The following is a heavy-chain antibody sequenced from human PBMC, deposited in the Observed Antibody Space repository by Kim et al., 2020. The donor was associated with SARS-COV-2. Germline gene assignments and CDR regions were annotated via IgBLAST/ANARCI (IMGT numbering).Heavy chain of an antibody. V-gene: IGHV4-59*08. Sequence: SETLSLTCTVSGGSLSRSYWSWIRQPPGKGLEYIGYIYYTGTTNYSPSLKSRVTISVDTSKNKVSLKLTSVTAADTAVYYCAKLGFGGNPGPFHIWGQGTVVTVSS. CDR2: IYYTGTT. J-gene: IGHJ3*02. CDR3: AKLGFGGNPGPFHI. D-gene: IGHD3-10*01. CDR1: GGSLSRSY.